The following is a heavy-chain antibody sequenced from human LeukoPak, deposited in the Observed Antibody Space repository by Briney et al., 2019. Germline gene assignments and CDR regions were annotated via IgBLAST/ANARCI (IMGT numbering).Heavy chain of an antibody. J-gene: IGHJ4*02. V-gene: IGHV3-23*01. CDR2: ISGSSGHT. Sequence: GGSLRLSCAASGFTFSNAWMSWVRQAPGKGLEWVSAISGSSGHTYYADSVKGRFTISRDNSKNTLYLQMNSLRAEDTAVYYCAKVGFSEMEWLLYSDHWGQGTLVTVSS. CDR3: AKVGFSEMEWLLYSDH. D-gene: IGHD3-3*01. CDR1: GFTFSNAW.